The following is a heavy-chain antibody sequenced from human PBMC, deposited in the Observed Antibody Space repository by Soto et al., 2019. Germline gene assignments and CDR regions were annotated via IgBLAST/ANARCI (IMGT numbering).Heavy chain of an antibody. D-gene: IGHD3-3*01. CDR1: GYTFTSYA. V-gene: IGHV1-3*01. CDR3: ARENYDFWSEPPYGMDV. J-gene: IGHJ6*02. Sequence: GASVKVSCKASGYTFTSYAMHWVRQAPGQRLEWMGRINAGNGNTKYSQKFQGRVTITRDTSASTAYMELSSLRSEDTAVYYCARENYDFWSEPPYGMDVWGQGTTVTVSS. CDR2: INAGNGNT.